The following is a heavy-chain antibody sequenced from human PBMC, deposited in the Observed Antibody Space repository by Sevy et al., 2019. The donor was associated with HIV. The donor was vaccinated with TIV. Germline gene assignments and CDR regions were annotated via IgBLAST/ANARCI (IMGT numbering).Heavy chain of an antibody. CDR1: GFTFSSYG. Sequence: GGSLRLSCAASGFTFSSYGMHWVRQAPGKGLEWVAVISYDGSNKYYADSVKGRFTISRDNSKNTLYLQMNSLRAEDTVGYYCAKDAYSSSWYGLYYYYYGMDVWGQGTTVTVSS. CDR2: ISYDGSNK. V-gene: IGHV3-30*18. J-gene: IGHJ6*02. D-gene: IGHD6-13*01. CDR3: AKDAYSSSWYGLYYYYYGMDV.